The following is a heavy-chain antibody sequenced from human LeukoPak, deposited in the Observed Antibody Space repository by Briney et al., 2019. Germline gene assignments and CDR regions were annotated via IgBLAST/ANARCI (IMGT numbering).Heavy chain of an antibody. CDR3: ARVNPATYNYYYYMDV. CDR2: IIPIFGTA. D-gene: IGHD5-24*01. J-gene: IGHJ6*03. CDR1: GGTFTSYA. Sequence: SVKVSCKASGGTFTSYAISWVRQAPGQGLEWMGGIIPIFGTANYAQKFQGRVTITTDESTSTAYMELSSLRSEDTAVYYCARVNPATYNYYYYMDVWGKGTTVTVSS. V-gene: IGHV1-69*05.